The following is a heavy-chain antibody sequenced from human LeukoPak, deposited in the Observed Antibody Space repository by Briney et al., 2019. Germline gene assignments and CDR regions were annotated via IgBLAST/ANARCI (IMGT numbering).Heavy chain of an antibody. V-gene: IGHV5-51*01. CDR2: IYPGDSDT. CDR1: GYTFTSYW. Sequence: GESLKISCKGSGYTFTSYWIGWARQMPGKGLEWMGIIYPGDSDTRYSPSFQGQVTISADKSINTAYLQWSSLKASDTAMYYCARPTMVRGVITNWFDPWGQGTLVTVSS. J-gene: IGHJ5*02. D-gene: IGHD3-10*01. CDR3: ARPTMVRGVITNWFDP.